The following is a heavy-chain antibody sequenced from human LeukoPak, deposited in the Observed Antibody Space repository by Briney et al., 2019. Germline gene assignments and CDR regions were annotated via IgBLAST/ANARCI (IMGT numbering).Heavy chain of an antibody. V-gene: IGHV1-8*02. D-gene: IGHD6-6*01. CDR1: GYTFTSYG. CDR2: MNPNSGNT. Sequence: VASVKVSCKASGYTFTSYGISWVRQAPGQGLEWMGWMNPNSGNTGYAQKFQGRVTMTRNTSISTAYMELSSLRSEDTAVYYCARGGSSSVYFDYWGQGTLVTVSS. J-gene: IGHJ4*02. CDR3: ARGGSSSVYFDY.